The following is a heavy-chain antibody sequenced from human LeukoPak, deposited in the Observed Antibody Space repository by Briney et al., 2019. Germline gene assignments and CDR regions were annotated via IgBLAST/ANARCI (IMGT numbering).Heavy chain of an antibody. Sequence: GESLKFSCKGSGYNFASYWIGWVRQMLGKGLECMGIIYPGDSDTKYSPSFQGQVTISADKSINTAYLQWSSLEASDTAIYYCARRPAYTKSWFYWGQGTLVTVSS. CDR2: IYPGDSDT. CDR3: ARRPAYTKSWFY. V-gene: IGHV5-51*01. CDR1: GYNFASYW. D-gene: IGHD6-13*01. J-gene: IGHJ4*02.